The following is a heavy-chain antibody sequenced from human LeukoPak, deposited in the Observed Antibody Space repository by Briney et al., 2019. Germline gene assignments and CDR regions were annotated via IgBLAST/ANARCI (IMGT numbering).Heavy chain of an antibody. D-gene: IGHD3-16*01. CDR1: GGSISSGGYY. J-gene: IGHJ3*02. CDR2: IYYSGST. Sequence: SETLSLTCTVSGGSISSGGYYWSWIRQHPGKGLEWIGYIYYSGSTYYNPSLKSRVTISVDTSKNQFSLKLSSVTAADTAVYYCARVLITRGTTSRLAFDIWGQGTMVTVSS. CDR3: ARVLITRGTTSRLAFDI. V-gene: IGHV4-31*03.